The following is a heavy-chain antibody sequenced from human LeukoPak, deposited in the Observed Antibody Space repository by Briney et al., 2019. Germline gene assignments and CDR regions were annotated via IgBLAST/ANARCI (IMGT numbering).Heavy chain of an antibody. CDR1: GGSISSYY. J-gene: IGHJ2*01. CDR2: IYYSGST. V-gene: IGHV4-59*01. CDR3: ARVSRGYFDL. Sequence: PSETLSLTCTVSGGSISSYYWSWIRQPPGKGLGWVGYIYYSGSTNYNPSLKSRVTISVDTSKNQFSLKLSSVTAADTAVYYCARVSRGYFDLWGRGTLVTVSS.